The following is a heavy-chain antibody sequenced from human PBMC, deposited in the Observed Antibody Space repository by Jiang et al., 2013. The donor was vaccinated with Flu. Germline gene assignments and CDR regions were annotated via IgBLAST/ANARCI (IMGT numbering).Heavy chain of an antibody. J-gene: IGHJ6*02. D-gene: IGHD1-1*01. V-gene: IGHV1-3*01. CDR2: INAGNGNT. CDR1: GYTFTSYA. Sequence: SVKVSCKASGYTFTSYAMHWVRQAPGQRLEWMGWINAGNGNTKYSQKFQGRVTITRDTSASTAYMELSSLRSEDTAVYYCARVFGYNWNDVIWYYYYYGMDVWGQGTTVTVSS. CDR3: ARVFGYNWNDVIWYYYYYGMDV.